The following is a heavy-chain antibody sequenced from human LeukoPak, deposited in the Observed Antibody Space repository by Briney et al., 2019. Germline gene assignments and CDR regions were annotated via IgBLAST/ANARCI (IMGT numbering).Heavy chain of an antibody. CDR1: GGSISSGGYY. CDR2: IYHSGST. Sequence: SQTLSLTCTASGGSISSGGYYWSWIRQPPGKGLEWIGYIYHSGSTYYNPSLKSRVTISVDRSKNQFSLKLSSVTAADTAVYYCARDWPPGSSGGLDYWGQGTLVTVSS. J-gene: IGHJ4*02. D-gene: IGHD6-13*01. CDR3: ARDWPPGSSGGLDY. V-gene: IGHV4-30-2*01.